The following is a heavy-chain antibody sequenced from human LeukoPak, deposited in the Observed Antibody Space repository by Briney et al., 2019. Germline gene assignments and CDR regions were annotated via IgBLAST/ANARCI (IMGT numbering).Heavy chain of an antibody. V-gene: IGHV3-21*01. Sequence: GSLRLSCAASGFTFSSYSMNWVRQAPGKGLEWVSSISSSSSYIYYADSVKGRFTISRDNAKNSLYLQMNSLRAEDTAVYYCARDQGGYYYYYMDVWGKGTTVTVSS. CDR2: ISSSSSYI. J-gene: IGHJ6*03. CDR1: GFTFSSYS. D-gene: IGHD2-15*01. CDR3: ARDQGGYYYYYMDV.